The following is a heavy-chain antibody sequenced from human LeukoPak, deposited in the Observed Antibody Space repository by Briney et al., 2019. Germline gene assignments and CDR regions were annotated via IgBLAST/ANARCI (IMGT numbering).Heavy chain of an antibody. Sequence: GASVKVSCKASGYTFTSYYIHWVRQAPGQGLEWMGIINPSGGSTSYAQKFQGRVTMTRDMSTSTVYMELSSLRSEDTAVYYCAREFVGATDEDDYWGQGTLVTVSS. J-gene: IGHJ4*02. CDR3: AREFVGATDEDDY. V-gene: IGHV1-46*01. CDR1: GYTFTSYY. D-gene: IGHD1-26*01. CDR2: INPSGGST.